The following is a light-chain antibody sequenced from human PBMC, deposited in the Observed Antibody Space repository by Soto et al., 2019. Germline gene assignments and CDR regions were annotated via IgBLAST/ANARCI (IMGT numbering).Light chain of an antibody. J-gene: IGLJ2*01. Sequence: QPVLTQPPSVSGAPGQRVTISCTGSSSNIGANYDVQWYQQLPEAAPKLLIYGNNNRPSGVPDRISGSKSGTSASLAITGLQAEDEAHYYCQSYDSSLSGVVFGGGTKLTVL. CDR1: SSNIGANYD. CDR2: GNN. CDR3: QSYDSSLSGVV. V-gene: IGLV1-40*01.